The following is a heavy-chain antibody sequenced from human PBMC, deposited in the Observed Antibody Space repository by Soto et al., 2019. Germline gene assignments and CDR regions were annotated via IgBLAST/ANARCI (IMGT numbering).Heavy chain of an antibody. CDR1: GGTFSSYT. V-gene: IGHV1-69*02. CDR3: ASHFTLGYCSSTSCYLAY. CDR2: IIPILGIA. J-gene: IGHJ4*02. Sequence: QVQLVQSGAEVKKPGSSVKVSCKASGGTFSSYTISWVRQAPGQGLEWMGRIIPILGIANYAQKFQGRVTITADKSTSTAYMELSSLRSEDTAVYYCASHFTLGYCSSTSCYLAYWGQGTLVTVSS. D-gene: IGHD2-2*01.